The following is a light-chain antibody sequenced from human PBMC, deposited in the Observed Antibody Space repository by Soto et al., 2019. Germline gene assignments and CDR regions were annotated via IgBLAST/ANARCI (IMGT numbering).Light chain of an antibody. CDR1: QSVSSY. CDR2: DAS. CDR3: QQRSSWIT. Sequence: EIVMTQSPATLSVSPGKMSTLSCRASQSVSSYLAWYQQKPGQAPRLLIYDASNRATGIPARLSGSGSATDFPLTISRLEPEDFAVYYCQQRSSWITFGQGTRLEIK. V-gene: IGKV3-11*01. J-gene: IGKJ5*01.